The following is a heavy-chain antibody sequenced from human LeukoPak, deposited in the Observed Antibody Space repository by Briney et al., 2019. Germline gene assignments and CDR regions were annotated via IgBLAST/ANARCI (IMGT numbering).Heavy chain of an antibody. D-gene: IGHD1-26*01. Sequence: GESLKISCKVSGYIWTNNWIGWVRQVPGKGLEWMGLIYPGHSDTKYSPSFQGQVTISADKSISTAYLQWSSLKASDTAMYYCARRGGSYPYYFDYWGQGTLVTVSS. J-gene: IGHJ4*02. V-gene: IGHV5-51*01. CDR2: IYPGHSDT. CDR1: GYIWTNNW. CDR3: ARRGGSYPYYFDY.